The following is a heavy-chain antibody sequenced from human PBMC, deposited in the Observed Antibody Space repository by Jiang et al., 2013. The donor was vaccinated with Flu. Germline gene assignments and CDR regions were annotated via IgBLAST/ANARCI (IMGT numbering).Heavy chain of an antibody. CDR1: GYSFTSYW. Sequence: GAEVKKPGESLRISCQGSGYSFTSYWIGWVRQMPGKGLEWMGIINLGESDIKYSPSFQGQVTISADKSINTAYLQWSRLKASDTAMYYCARGLGSAIYWDSVESFDIWGQGQWSPSLQ. CDR3: ARGLGSAIYWDSVESFDI. CDR2: INLGESDI. J-gene: IGHJ3*02. V-gene: IGHV5-51*01. D-gene: IGHD3-10*01.